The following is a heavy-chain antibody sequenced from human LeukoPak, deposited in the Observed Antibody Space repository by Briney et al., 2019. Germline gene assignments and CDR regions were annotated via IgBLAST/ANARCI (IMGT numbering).Heavy chain of an antibody. Sequence: ASVTVSCKASGYTFTSYYMHWVRQAPGQGLEWMGIINPSGGSTSYAQKFQGRVTMTRDTSTSTVYMELSSLRSEDTAVYYCARGYGEGYYYYYGMDVWGQGTTVTVSS. V-gene: IGHV1-46*01. CDR2: INPSGGST. J-gene: IGHJ6*02. CDR1: GYTFTSYY. CDR3: ARGYGEGYYYYYGMDV. D-gene: IGHD4-17*01.